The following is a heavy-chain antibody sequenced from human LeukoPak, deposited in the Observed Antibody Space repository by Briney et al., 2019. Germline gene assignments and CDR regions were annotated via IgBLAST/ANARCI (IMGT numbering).Heavy chain of an antibody. CDR1: GFTFSSYA. J-gene: IGHJ5*02. V-gene: IGHV3-21*01. CDR3: ARARVAARFDP. D-gene: IGHD2-15*01. CDR2: ISSSSSYI. Sequence: PGGSLRLSCAASGFTFSSYAMSWVRQAPGKGLEWVSSISSSSSYIYYADSVKGRFTISRDNAKNSLYLQMNSLRAEDTAVYYCARARVAARFDPWGQGTLVTVSS.